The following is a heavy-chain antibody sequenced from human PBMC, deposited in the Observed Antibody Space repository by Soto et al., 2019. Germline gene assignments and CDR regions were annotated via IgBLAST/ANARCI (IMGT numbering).Heavy chain of an antibody. D-gene: IGHD3-9*01. V-gene: IGHV5-10-1*01. CDR3: ARQVRYFDWLQQYYFDY. J-gene: IGHJ4*02. CDR2: IVPSDSYT. CDR1: GYSFTSYW. Sequence: PGESLKISCKGSGYSFTSYWISWVRQMPGKGLEWMGRIVPSDSYTNYSPSFQGHVTISADKSISTAYLQWSSLKASDTAMYYCARQVRYFDWLQQYYFDYWGQGTLVTGSS.